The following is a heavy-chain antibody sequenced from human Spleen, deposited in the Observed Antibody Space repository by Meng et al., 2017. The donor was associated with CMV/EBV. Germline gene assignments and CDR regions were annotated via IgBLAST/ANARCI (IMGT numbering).Heavy chain of an antibody. CDR1: GGTFSSYA. V-gene: IGHV1-69*10. CDR2: IIPILGIA. J-gene: IGHJ4*02. CDR3: AGRGDCGGDCFHSYFPY. Sequence: SVKVSCKASGGTFSSYAISWVRQAPGQGLEWMGGIIPILGIANYAQKFQGRVTINADISTSTAYMELNSLRSEDTAVYYCAGRGDCGGDCFHSYFPYWGQGTLVTVSS. D-gene: IGHD2-21*01.